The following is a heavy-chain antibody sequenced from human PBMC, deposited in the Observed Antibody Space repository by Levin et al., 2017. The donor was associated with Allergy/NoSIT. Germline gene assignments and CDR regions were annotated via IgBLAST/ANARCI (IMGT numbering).Heavy chain of an antibody. V-gene: IGHV4-39*07. Sequence: SETLSLTCPVSGGSVSSRSFWWGWIRQPPGKGLEWIGSVYYSGTTYYSPSLKSRVIISLDTSKNHFSLKLSSVTAADTAVYYCASRSSSSGWYYDYWGQGTLVTVSS. D-gene: IGHD6-19*01. J-gene: IGHJ4*02. CDR3: ASRSSSSGWYYDY. CDR2: VYYSGTT. CDR1: GGSVSSRSFW.